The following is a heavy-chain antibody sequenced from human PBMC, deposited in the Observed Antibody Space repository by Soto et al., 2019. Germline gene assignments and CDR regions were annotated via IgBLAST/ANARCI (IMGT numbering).Heavy chain of an antibody. V-gene: IGHV3-30-3*01. Sequence: PGGSLRLSCAASGFTFSSYAMHWVRQAPGKGLEWVAVISYDGSNKYYADSVKGRFTISRDNSKNTLYLQMNSLRAEDTAVYYCARADEIDYWGQGTLVTVSS. CDR3: ARADEIDY. J-gene: IGHJ4*02. CDR2: ISYDGSNK. CDR1: GFTFSSYA.